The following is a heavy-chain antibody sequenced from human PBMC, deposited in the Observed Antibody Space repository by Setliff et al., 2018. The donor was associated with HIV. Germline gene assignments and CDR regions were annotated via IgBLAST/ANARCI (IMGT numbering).Heavy chain of an antibody. J-gene: IGHJ4*02. CDR2: IYYTGST. V-gene: IGHV4-59*01. CDR1: GDSITSYY. Sequence: SETLSLTCTVSGDSITSYYWSWIRQPPGKGLEWIGYIYYTGSTTYNPSLKSRVTMSVDSSKNQFSLSLSSVTAADTAVYYCARLPDISSWPFDYWAQGTLVTVSS. D-gene: IGHD6-13*01. CDR3: ARLPDISSWPFDY.